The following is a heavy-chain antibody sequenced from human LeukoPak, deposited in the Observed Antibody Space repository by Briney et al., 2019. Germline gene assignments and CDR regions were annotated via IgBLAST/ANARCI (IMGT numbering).Heavy chain of an antibody. V-gene: IGHV3-30*04. Sequence: GRSQRLSCAASGFTFSNFAMHWVRQAPGKGLEWVAIISYDGSNQYYADSVKGRFTISRDSSQNTLYLQMNSLRAEDTAVYYCARELTGYWQQYWGQGALVTVSS. CDR1: GFTFSNFA. CDR3: ARELTGYWQQY. J-gene: IGHJ4*02. D-gene: IGHD3-9*01. CDR2: ISYDGSNQ.